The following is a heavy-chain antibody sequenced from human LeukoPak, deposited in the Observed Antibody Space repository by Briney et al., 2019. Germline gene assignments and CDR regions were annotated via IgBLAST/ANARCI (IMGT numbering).Heavy chain of an antibody. D-gene: IGHD5-12*01. CDR3: ARERTDVAGDGLDV. Sequence: GGSLRLSCTASGFTFSSYEMNWVRQAPGKGLEWVSYIWSSGSPTHYADSVKGRFTISRDNAKNSLYLQMSSLRADDTAVYYCARERTDVAGDGLDVWGQGTMVTVSS. CDR2: IWSSGSPT. V-gene: IGHV3-48*03. J-gene: IGHJ3*01. CDR1: GFTFSSYE.